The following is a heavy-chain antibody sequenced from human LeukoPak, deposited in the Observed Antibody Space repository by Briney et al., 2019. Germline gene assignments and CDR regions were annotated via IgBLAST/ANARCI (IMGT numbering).Heavy chain of an antibody. V-gene: IGHV1-8*02. Sequence: ASVKVSCKPSGYIFSGYYIHWVRQAPGQGLEWMGWMNPNSGNTGYAQKFQGRVTMTRNTSISTAYMELSSLRSEDTAVYYCARVLRYFDWLDAFDIWGQGTMVTVSS. J-gene: IGHJ3*02. CDR2: MNPNSGNT. CDR1: GYIFSGYY. D-gene: IGHD3-9*01. CDR3: ARVLRYFDWLDAFDI.